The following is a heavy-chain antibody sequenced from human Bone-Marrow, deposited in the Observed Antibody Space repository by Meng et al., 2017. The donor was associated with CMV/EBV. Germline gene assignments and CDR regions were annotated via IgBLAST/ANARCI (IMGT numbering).Heavy chain of an antibody. J-gene: IGHJ4*02. D-gene: IGHD1-26*01. CDR2: ISSSSSYI. V-gene: IGHV3-21*01. CDR1: GFTFSSYS. Sequence: GGSLRLSCAASGFTFSSYSMNWVRQAPGKGLEWVSSISSSSSYIYYADSVKGRLTVSRDNARNSLYLQMNSLRAEDTAVYYCTRDAGSYSGNTGGFDYWGQGALVTVSS. CDR3: TRDAGSYSGNTGGFDY.